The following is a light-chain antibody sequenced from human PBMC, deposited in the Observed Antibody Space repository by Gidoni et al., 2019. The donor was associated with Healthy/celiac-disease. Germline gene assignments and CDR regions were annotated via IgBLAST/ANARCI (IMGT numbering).Light chain of an antibody. CDR1: QDISNY. V-gene: IGKV1-33*01. CDR3: QQYDNLPYT. J-gene: IGKJ2*01. CDR2: DAS. Sequence: PSSLSASVGDRVTITCQASQDISNYLNWYQQKPGKAPKLLIFDASNLETGVPSRFSGSGSGTDFTFTISSLQPEDIATYYCQQYDNLPYTFGQGTKLEIK.